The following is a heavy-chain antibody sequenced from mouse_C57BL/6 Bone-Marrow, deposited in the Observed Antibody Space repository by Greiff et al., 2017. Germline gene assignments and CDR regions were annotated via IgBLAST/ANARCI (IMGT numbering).Heavy chain of an antibody. CDR1: GYTFTSYW. CDR2: IDPSDSYT. V-gene: IGHV1-59*01. J-gene: IGHJ2*01. CDR3: ARDSYY. Sequence: VQLQQPGAELVRPGPSVKLSCKASGYTFTSYWMHWVKQRPGQGLEWIGVIDPSDSYTNYNQKFKGKATLTVDTSSSTAYMQLSSLTSEDSAVYYCARDSYYWGQGTTLTVSS.